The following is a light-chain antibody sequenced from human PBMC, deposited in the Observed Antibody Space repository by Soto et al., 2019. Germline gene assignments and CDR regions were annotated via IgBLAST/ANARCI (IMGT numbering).Light chain of an antibody. CDR2: GVT. J-gene: IGLJ3*02. CDR3: CSYAGSRV. V-gene: IGLV2-23*02. CDR1: NSDIGGYNS. Sequence: QSALTQPASVSGSPGQSITISCTGSNSDIGGYNSVSWYQQHPGKAPKLLIFGVTNRPSGVSDRFSGSNSGTTASLTISGLQAEDEADYYCCSYAGSRVFGGGTKLTVL.